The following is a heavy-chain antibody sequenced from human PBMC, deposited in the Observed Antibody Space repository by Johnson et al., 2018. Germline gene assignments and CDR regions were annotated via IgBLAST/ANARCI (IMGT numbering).Heavy chain of an antibody. Sequence: VQLVQSGGGVVQXGRSLRLSCAASGFTFSSYGMHWVRQAPGKGLAWVSYLSSSSSTIYYADSVKGRFTIARDTAKNSLSLQMNSLRAEEPAVYYGAREAGRYYYYYMDVWGKGTTVTVSS. CDR3: AREAGRYYYYYMDV. J-gene: IGHJ6*03. CDR2: LSSSSSTI. D-gene: IGHD3-10*01. V-gene: IGHV3-48*01. CDR1: GFTFSSYG.